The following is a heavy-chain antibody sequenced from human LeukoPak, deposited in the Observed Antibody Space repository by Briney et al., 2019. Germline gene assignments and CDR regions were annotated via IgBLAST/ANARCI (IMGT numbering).Heavy chain of an antibody. CDR3: AGAPDYYYYYGMDV. V-gene: IGHV1-69*13. J-gene: IGHJ6*02. CDR1: VGTFSSYA. Sequence: ASVKVSCKASVGTFSSYAIXXVXXAPGQGLEWMGXIIPIFGTANYAQKFQGRVTITADESTSTAYMELSSLRSEDTAVYYCAGAPDYYYYYGMDVWGQGTTVTVSS. CDR2: IIPIFGTA.